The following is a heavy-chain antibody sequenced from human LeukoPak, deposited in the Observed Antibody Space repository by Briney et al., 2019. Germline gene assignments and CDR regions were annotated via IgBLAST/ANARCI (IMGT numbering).Heavy chain of an antibody. V-gene: IGHV4-4*09. J-gene: IGHJ5*02. CDR1: GGSISSYY. D-gene: IGHD5/OR15-5a*01. CDR2: IYPSGST. CDR3: ARLSTSATSTAWFDP. Sequence: ASQTLSLTCTVSGGSISSYYWSWIRQPPGKGLEWIGYIYPSGSTNYNPSLKGRVTISVDTSKNQFSLKLSSVTAADTAVYFCARLSTSATSTAWFDPWGQGTLVTVSS.